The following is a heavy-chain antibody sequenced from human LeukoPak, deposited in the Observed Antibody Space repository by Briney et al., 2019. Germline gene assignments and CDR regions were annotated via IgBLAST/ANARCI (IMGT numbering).Heavy chain of an antibody. CDR1: GYTFTGYY. CDR3: ARSDIVATPFDY. J-gene: IGHJ4*02. CDR2: INPNSGGT. Sequence: ASVKVSCKASGYTFTGYYMHWVRQAPGQGLEWMGWINPNSGGTNYAQKLQGRVTMTTDTSTSTAYMELRSLRSDDTAVYYCARSDIVATPFDYWGQGTLVTVSS. V-gene: IGHV1-2*02. D-gene: IGHD5-12*01.